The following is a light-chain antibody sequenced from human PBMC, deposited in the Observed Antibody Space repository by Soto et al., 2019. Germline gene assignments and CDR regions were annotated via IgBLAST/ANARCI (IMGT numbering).Light chain of an antibody. CDR3: QQYNNWPGT. V-gene: IGKV3-15*01. CDR1: QSVSSN. CDR2: GAS. J-gene: IGKJ1*01. Sequence: EIVLTQSPANLSLSPGERATLSCRASQSVSSNLAWYQQKPGQAPRLLIYGASTRATGIPARFSGSGSGTEFTLTISSLQSEDFAVYYCQQYNNWPGTFGQGTKVDIK.